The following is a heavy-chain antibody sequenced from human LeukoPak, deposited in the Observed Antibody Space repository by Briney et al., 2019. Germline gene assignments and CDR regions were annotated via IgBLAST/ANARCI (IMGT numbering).Heavy chain of an antibody. CDR1: GLNFSNYG. CDR3: AREYMDV. J-gene: IGHJ6*03. Sequence: PGGTLRLSCEASGLNFSNYGMSWVRQAPGKGLEWVSGITSDGSTYYADSVKGRFTISRDNSKNTLYLQMNSLRAEDGALYYCAREYMDVWGKGTMVTISS. CDR2: ITSDGST. V-gene: IGHV3-23*01.